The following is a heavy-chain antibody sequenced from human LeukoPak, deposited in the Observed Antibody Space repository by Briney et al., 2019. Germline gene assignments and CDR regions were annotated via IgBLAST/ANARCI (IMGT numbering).Heavy chain of an antibody. Sequence: PGGSLRLSCAVSGFTFSNYAMSWVRQAPGKGLEWASTISGSGGSTFYADSVKGRFTISRDNSKNTLYLRMNSLRAEDTAVYYCAKTYYDFWSGYPIIPGPFDYWGQGTLVTVSS. CDR2: ISGSGGST. J-gene: IGHJ4*02. CDR1: GFTFSNYA. V-gene: IGHV3-23*01. D-gene: IGHD3-3*01. CDR3: AKTYYDFWSGYPIIPGPFDY.